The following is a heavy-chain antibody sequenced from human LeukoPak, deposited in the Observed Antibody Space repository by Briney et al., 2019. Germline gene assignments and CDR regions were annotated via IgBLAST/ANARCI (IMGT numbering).Heavy chain of an antibody. Sequence: GGSLRLSCEASGFTFSTHAMNWIRQTPGKGLEWLSVISGDVQTTTYASSVKGRFTISRDNSKNTLYLEMNSLRVEDTAIYYCAKDGYYSPANHFARLHFDLWGRGTRVTVSS. J-gene: IGHJ2*01. V-gene: IGHV3-23*01. D-gene: IGHD3-3*01. CDR3: AKDGYYSPANHFARLHFDL. CDR2: ISGDVQTT. CDR1: GFTFSTHA.